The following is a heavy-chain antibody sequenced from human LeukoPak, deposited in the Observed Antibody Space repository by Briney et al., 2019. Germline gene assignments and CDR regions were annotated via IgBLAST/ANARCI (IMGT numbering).Heavy chain of an antibody. CDR1: GGSISSYY. D-gene: IGHD4-23*01. CDR3: ARGPGYGGSVFDY. Sequence: KPSETLSLTCTASGGSISSYYWSWIRQPPGKGLEWIGYIYTSGSTNYNPSLKSRVTISVDTSKNQFSLKLSSVTAADTAVYYCARGPGYGGSVFDYWGQGTLVTVSS. CDR2: IYTSGST. V-gene: IGHV4-4*09. J-gene: IGHJ4*02.